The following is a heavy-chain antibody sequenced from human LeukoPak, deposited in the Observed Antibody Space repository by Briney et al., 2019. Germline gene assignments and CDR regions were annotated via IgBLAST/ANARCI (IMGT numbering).Heavy chain of an antibody. CDR1: GFTFSSFA. CDR3: AKRTSGSSWYSSDS. Sequence: GGSLRLSCAPSGFTFSSFAMNWVRQAPGKGLEWVSTMSGDATSTYYADSVKGRFTISRDNSKTTLFLQMNSLRAEDTAVYYCAKRTSGSSWYSSDSWGQGTLVTVSS. CDR2: MSGDATST. D-gene: IGHD6-13*01. V-gene: IGHV3-23*01. J-gene: IGHJ4*02.